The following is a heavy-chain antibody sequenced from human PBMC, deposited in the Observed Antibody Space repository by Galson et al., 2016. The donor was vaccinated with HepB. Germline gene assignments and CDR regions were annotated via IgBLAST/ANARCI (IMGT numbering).Heavy chain of an antibody. D-gene: IGHD3-22*01. Sequence: SVKVSCKASGYTFTGHNIHWVRLAAGHGLEWMGWINPNSGGTIYAQSFQGRVTMTRDTSISTASMELSRLRSDDTAVYYCARGPLGYYYDRSGSLDFWGQGTLVTVSS. CDR3: ARGPLGYYYDRSGSLDF. CDR2: INPNSGGT. J-gene: IGHJ4*02. CDR1: GYTFTGHN. V-gene: IGHV1-2*02.